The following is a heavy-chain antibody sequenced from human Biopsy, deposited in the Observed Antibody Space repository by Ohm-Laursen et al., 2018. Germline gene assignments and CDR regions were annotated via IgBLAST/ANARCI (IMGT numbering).Heavy chain of an antibody. CDR3: AGAPPLIRGVVESWFDP. CDR2: IYITGET. V-gene: IGHV4-4*07. Sequence: GTLSLTCTVSGDSINSSYWSWIRQPAGQGLEWIGRIYITGETNYNPSLNSRVTMSVDSSKKQFSLKLKSVTAADTAIYYCAGAPPLIRGVVESWFDPWGQGILVTVSS. D-gene: IGHD3-10*01. J-gene: IGHJ5*02. CDR1: GDSINSSY.